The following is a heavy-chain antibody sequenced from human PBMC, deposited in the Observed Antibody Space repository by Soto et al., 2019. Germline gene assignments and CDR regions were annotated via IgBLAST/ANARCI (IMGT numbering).Heavy chain of an antibody. V-gene: IGHV3-23*01. D-gene: IGHD3-10*01. CDR3: AKEFYYGSGRPDAFDI. Sequence: PGGSLRLSCAASGFTFSSYAMSWVRQAPGKGLEWVSAISGSGGNTYYADSVKGRFTISRDNSKNTLYLQMNSLRAEDTAVYYCAKEFYYGSGRPDAFDIWGQGTMVTVSS. CDR2: ISGSGGNT. J-gene: IGHJ3*02. CDR1: GFTFSSYA.